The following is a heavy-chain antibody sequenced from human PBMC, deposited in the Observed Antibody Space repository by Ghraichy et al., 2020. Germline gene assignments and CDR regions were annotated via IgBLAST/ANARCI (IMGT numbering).Heavy chain of an antibody. CDR3: ALPRGQWLVNDAFHM. V-gene: IGHV3-23*01. CDR2: ISSAGGST. CDR1: GLTFNTYA. J-gene: IGHJ3*02. D-gene: IGHD6-19*01. Sequence: GGSLRLSCAVSGLTFNTYALHWVRQAPGKGLEWVSAISSAGGSTYYADSVKGRCTISRDNSRTTLYLQMNSLRAEDSAVYYCALPRGQWLVNDAFHMWGQGTMLTVSS.